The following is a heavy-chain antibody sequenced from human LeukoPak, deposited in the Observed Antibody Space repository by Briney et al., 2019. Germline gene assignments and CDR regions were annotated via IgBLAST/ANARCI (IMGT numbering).Heavy chain of an antibody. V-gene: IGHV1-69*13. D-gene: IGHD6-13*01. CDR2: IIPIFGTA. J-gene: IGHJ5*02. CDR3: ARVRKGIAAADP. Sequence: ASVKVSCKASGGTFSSYAISWVRQAPGQGLEWMGGIIPIFGTANYAQKFQGRVTITADESTSTAYMELSSLRSEDTAVYYCARVRKGIAAADPWGQGTLVTVSS. CDR1: GGTFSSYA.